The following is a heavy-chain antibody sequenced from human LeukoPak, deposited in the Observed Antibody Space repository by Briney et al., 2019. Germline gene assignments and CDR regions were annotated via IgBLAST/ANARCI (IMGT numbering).Heavy chain of an antibody. CDR3: ARQPSSWFTSFDS. CDR1: GGSLSSYF. Sequence: PSETLPLTCTVSGGSLSSYFWSWIRQPPGKGLEWIAYIYYSGSTNYNPSLKSRVTISVDTSKNQFSLKLSSVTAADTAVYYCARQPSSWFTSFDSWGQGTLVTVSS. V-gene: IGHV4-59*01. J-gene: IGHJ4*02. D-gene: IGHD6-13*01. CDR2: IYYSGST.